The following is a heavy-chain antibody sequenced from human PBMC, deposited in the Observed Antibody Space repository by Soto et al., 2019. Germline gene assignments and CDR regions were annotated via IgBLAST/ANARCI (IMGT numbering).Heavy chain of an antibody. CDR1: GGSISSYY. D-gene: IGHD3-22*01. V-gene: IGHV4-59*01. CDR2: IYYSGST. Sequence: SETLSLTCTVSGGSISSYYWSWIRQPPGKGLEWIGYIYYSGSTNYNPSLKSRVPISVDTSKNQFSLKLSSVTAADTAVYYCAGLYYYDSSGQRALSYYDYGMDVWGQGTTVTVSS. CDR3: AGLYYYDSSGQRALSYYDYGMDV. J-gene: IGHJ6*02.